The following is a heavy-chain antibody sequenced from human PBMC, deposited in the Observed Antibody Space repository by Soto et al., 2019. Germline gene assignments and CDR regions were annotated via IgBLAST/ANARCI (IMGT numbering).Heavy chain of an antibody. CDR2: IYPGDSDT. CDR3: ARSGSDYGDYGSWEYYMDV. Sequence: PGESLKISCKGSGYSFTSYWIGWVRQMPGKGLEWMGIIYPGDSDTRYSPSFQGQVTISADKSISTAYLQWSSLKASDTATYYCARSGSDYGDYGSWEYYMDVWGKGTTVTVSS. D-gene: IGHD4-17*01. CDR1: GYSFTSYW. V-gene: IGHV5-51*01. J-gene: IGHJ6*03.